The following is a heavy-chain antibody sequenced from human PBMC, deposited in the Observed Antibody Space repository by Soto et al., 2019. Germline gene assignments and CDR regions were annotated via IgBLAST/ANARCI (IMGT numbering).Heavy chain of an antibody. D-gene: IGHD3-16*01. V-gene: IGHV3-15*01. J-gene: IGHJ4*02. CDR3: TTETADYISMEPY. CDR1: RFTFSNAW. CDR2: IRSKTDGGTT. Sequence: EVQLVESGGGLVKPGGSLRLSCTASRFTFSNAWMSWVRQAPGKGLECVGRIRSKTDGGTTNYGAPVKDSFTISRDDSKNTLYLQMNSLKTEDSAVYYCTTETADYISMEPYWGQGTLVTVSS.